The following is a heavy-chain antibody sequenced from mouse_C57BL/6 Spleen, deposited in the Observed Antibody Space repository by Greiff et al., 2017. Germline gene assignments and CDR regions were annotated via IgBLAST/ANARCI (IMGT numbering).Heavy chain of an antibody. V-gene: IGHV1-80*01. Sequence: QVQLQQSGAELVKPGASVKISCKASGYAFSSYWMNWVKQRPGQGLEWIGQIYPGDGDTNYNGKFKGKATLTADKSSSTAYMQLSSLTSEDSAVYFCARKNYYGSSHFDYWGQGTTLTVSS. CDR2: IYPGDGDT. J-gene: IGHJ2*01. D-gene: IGHD1-1*01. CDR3: ARKNYYGSSHFDY. CDR1: GYAFSSYW.